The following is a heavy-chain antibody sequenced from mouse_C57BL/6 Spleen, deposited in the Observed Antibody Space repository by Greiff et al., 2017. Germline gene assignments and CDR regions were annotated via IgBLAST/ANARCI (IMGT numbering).Heavy chain of an antibody. Sequence: DVMLVESGGGLVKPGGSLKLSCAASGFTFSSYAMSWVRQTPEKRLEWVATISDGGSYTYYPDNVKGRSTISRDNAKNNLYLQMSHLKSEDTAMYYCARAYDGYYGFAYWGQGTLVTVSA. D-gene: IGHD2-3*01. CDR1: GFTFSSYA. CDR2: ISDGGSYT. J-gene: IGHJ3*01. V-gene: IGHV5-4*03. CDR3: ARAYDGYYGFAY.